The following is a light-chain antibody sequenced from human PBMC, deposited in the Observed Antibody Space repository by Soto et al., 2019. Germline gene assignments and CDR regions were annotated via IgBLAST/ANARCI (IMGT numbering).Light chain of an antibody. CDR1: QSVSSSY. Sequence: EIVLTQSPGTLSLSPGERATLSCRASQSVSSSYLAWYQQKPGQAPRLLIYGASSRATGIPDRFSGSGSGTDFTLTISRLEPEDFAVYSCQQYGSSPHITFGQGTRLEIK. CDR3: QQYGSSPHIT. J-gene: IGKJ5*01. V-gene: IGKV3-20*01. CDR2: GAS.